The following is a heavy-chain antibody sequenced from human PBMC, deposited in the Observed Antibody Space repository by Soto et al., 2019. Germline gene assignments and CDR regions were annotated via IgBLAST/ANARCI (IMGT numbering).Heavy chain of an antibody. CDR2: ISYDGSNK. CDR3: ARAGCDGGSCYTLVGLRYGMDV. Sequence: QVQLVESGGGVVQPGRSLRLSCAASGFTFSSYAMHWVRQAPGKGLEWVAVISYDGSNKYYADSVKGRFTISRDNSKNTLYLQMNSLRAEDTAVYYCARAGCDGGSCYTLVGLRYGMDVWCQGNTGTVSS. J-gene: IGHJ6*02. V-gene: IGHV3-30-3*01. D-gene: IGHD2-15*01. CDR1: GFTFSSYA.